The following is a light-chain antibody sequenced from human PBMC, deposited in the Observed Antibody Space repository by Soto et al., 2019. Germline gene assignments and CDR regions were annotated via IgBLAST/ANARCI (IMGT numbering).Light chain of an antibody. CDR1: QSLLHSDGRTY. J-gene: IGKJ4*01. CDR2: EVS. V-gene: IGKV2D-29*02. Sequence: DIMMTQTPLSLSVTPGQPASISCKSSQSLLHSDGRTYLDWYLQKPGQSPQLLIYEVSKRFSGVPDRFSGSGSGTDFTLKISRVEAEDVGVYFCMQAIQFPLTFSGGAKVEIK. CDR3: MQAIQFPLT.